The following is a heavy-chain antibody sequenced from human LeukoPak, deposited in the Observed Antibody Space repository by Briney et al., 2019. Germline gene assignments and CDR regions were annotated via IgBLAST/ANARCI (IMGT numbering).Heavy chain of an antibody. V-gene: IGHV3-13*01. D-gene: IGHD6-19*01. CDR2: IGTAGDT. J-gene: IGHJ6*02. Sequence: GGSLRLSCAASGFTLSNYDMHWVRQRPGEGLEWVSIIGTAGDTYYADSVKGRFTISRESAMNSLYLQMNGLRGGDTAVYYCAREYVLAVAGTNYYYGMDVWGQGTAVTVSS. CDR1: GFTLSNYD. CDR3: AREYVLAVAGTNYYYGMDV.